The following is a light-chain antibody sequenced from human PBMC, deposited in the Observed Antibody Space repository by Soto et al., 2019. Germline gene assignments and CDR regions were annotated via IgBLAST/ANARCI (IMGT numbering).Light chain of an antibody. CDR2: ADN. CDR3: QSYDVSLSAWV. V-gene: IGLV1-40*01. Sequence: QSVLTQPPSVSRAPGQTVSISCTGSSSNLGTGYDVHWYQQFPGRAPKLLIYADNKRPSGVPDRISGSKSGTSASLAMAGLQAEDEANYYCQSYDVSLSAWVFGGGTKLTVL. CDR1: SSNLGTGYD. J-gene: IGLJ3*02.